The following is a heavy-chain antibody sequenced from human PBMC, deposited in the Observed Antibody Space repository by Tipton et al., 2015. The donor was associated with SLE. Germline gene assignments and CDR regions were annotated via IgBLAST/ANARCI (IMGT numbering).Heavy chain of an antibody. V-gene: IGHV4-59*12. CDR1: GGSISSYY. CDR3: ATGADYGDYVGYFDY. D-gene: IGHD4-17*01. J-gene: IGHJ4*02. CDR2: IYYSGST. Sequence: TLSLTCTVSGGSISSYYWSWIRQPPGKGLEWIGYIYYSGSTNYNPSLKSRVTISVDTSKNQFSLKLSSVTAADTAVYYCATGADYGDYVGYFDYWGQGTLVTVSS.